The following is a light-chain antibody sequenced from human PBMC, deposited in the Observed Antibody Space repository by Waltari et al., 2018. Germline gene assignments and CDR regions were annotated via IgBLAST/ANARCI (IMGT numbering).Light chain of an antibody. Sequence: EIVLTQSPGTLSLSPGERATLSCRASQSVSRSYLTWYQQKPGQAPRLLIYSTSNRATGIPDRCSGSGSGTDFTLTISRLDPEDFAVYYCQHYSHSPPVFTFGGGTKVEIK. J-gene: IGKJ4*01. V-gene: IGKV3-20*01. CDR3: QHYSHSPPVFT. CDR2: STS. CDR1: QSVSRSY.